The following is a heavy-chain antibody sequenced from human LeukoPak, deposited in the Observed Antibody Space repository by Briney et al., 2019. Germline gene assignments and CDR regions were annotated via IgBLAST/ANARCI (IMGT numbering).Heavy chain of an antibody. D-gene: IGHD3-9*01. CDR1: GFTFSSYG. CDR3: VKELYDFLTAFYPALLHY. CDR2: IRYDGSNT. V-gene: IGHV3-30*02. J-gene: IGHJ4*02. Sequence: GGSLRLSCVASGFTFSSYGMHWVRQAPGKGLEWVAFIRYDGSNTYIADSVKGRFTISRDNSKNTLYLQMKSLRAEDTAMYYCVKELYDFLTAFYPALLHYWGQGTLVTVSS.